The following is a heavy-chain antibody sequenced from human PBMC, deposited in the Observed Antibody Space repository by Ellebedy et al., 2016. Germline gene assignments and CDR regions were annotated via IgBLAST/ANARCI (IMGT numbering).Heavy chain of an antibody. CDR3: VRQDDFWSGAPPDS. D-gene: IGHD3-3*01. CDR1: GGSISSSTTYY. CDR2: IYYDGTT. J-gene: IGHJ4*02. V-gene: IGHV4-39*01. Sequence: GSLRLSCTVSGGSISSSTTYYWGWIRQAPGKGLEWIGSIYYDGTTYYNPSLKSRVTISGDTSKRQFSLRVSSVTAADTAVYFCVRQDDFWSGAPPDSWGRGILVTVSS.